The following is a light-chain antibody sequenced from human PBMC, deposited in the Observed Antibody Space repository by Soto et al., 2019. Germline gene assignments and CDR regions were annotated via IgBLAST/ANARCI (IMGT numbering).Light chain of an antibody. J-gene: IGLJ1*01. CDR2: DVS. CDR3: ISYTSSSTHV. CDR1: NRDVGTYNF. V-gene: IGLV2-14*03. Sequence: QSALTQPASVSGSPGQSITISCTGTNRDVGTYNFVSWYQQHPGKLPKLMIFDVSRRPSGVSDRFSGSKSGNTASLTISGLQAEDEGDYYCISYTSSSTHVFGSGTKLTVL.